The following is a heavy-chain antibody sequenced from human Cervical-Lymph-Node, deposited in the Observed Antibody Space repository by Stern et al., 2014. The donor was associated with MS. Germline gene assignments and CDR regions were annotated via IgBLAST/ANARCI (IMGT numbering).Heavy chain of an antibody. CDR2: INAGNGNT. D-gene: IGHD3-22*01. J-gene: IGHJ4*02. Sequence: QVQLVQSGAEVKEPGASVKVSCEASGYTFRSYAMHWVRQAPGQSFEWMGWINAGNGNTKYSQKVQGRVTITRDTSASTVYMELSSLRSEDTAVYYCARDRLASYHSSGFYNYYFDYWGQGTLVTVSS. V-gene: IGHV1-3*01. CDR3: ARDRLASYHSSGFYNYYFDY. CDR1: GYTFRSYA.